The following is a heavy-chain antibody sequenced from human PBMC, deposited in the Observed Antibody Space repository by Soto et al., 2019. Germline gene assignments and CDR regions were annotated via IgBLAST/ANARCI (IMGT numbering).Heavy chain of an antibody. D-gene: IGHD3-22*01. Sequence: SYAMHWVRQAPGKGLEWVAVISYDGSNKYYADSVKGRFTISRDNSKNTLYLQMNSLRAGDTAVYYCARALGYYDSSGYWSWGQGTLVTVSS. CDR1: SYA. J-gene: IGHJ5*02. CDR2: ISYDGSNK. V-gene: IGHV3-30-3*01. CDR3: ARALGYYDSSGYWS.